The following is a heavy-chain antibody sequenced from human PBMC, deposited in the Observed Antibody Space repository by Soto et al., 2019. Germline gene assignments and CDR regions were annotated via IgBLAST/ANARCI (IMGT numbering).Heavy chain of an antibody. CDR2: ISGSGGST. Sequence: GGSLRLSCAASGFTFSSYAMSWVRQAPGKGLEWVSAISGSGGSTYYADSVKGRFTISRDNSKNTLYLQMNSLRAEDTAVYYCAKDLARGGIVLIVYAMDVWGQGTTVTVSS. CDR1: GFTFSSYA. J-gene: IGHJ6*02. V-gene: IGHV3-23*01. D-gene: IGHD2-8*01. CDR3: AKDLARGGIVLIVYAMDV.